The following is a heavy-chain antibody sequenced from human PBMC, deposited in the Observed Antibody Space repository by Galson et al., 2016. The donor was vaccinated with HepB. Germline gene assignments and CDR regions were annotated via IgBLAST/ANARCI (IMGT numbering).Heavy chain of an antibody. CDR1: GGSFSSYY. D-gene: IGHD3-22*01. CDR2: INQSGST. J-gene: IGHJ6*02. V-gene: IGHV4-34*01. CDR3: ARGRWSSGPNQVRKYYDTIGFYNFYALDV. Sequence: SETLSLTCAVYGGSFSSYYWNWIRQPPGRGLEWIGEINQSGSTNYNPSLKSRVTISVDASKNQFSLTLTSVTAADTAVYYCARGRWSSGPNQVRKYYDTIGFYNFYALDVWGQGATVTVSS.